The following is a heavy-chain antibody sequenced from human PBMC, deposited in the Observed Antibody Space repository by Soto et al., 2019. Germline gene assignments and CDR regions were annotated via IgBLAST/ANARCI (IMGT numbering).Heavy chain of an antibody. CDR1: GFTFSTYG. Sequence: QAQLVESGGGVVQPGRSLRLSCAASGFTFSTYGMHWVRQAPGKGLEWVAIISYDGSQKYYADSVRGRFTISRDNYKNHLFLQTDGLSTEDTAVYYCAKDLHPNRYGYHYGGDYWGQRTLVSVSS. CDR3: AKDLHPNRYGYHYGGDY. D-gene: IGHD5-12*01. V-gene: IGHV3-30*18. J-gene: IGHJ4*02. CDR2: ISYDGSQK.